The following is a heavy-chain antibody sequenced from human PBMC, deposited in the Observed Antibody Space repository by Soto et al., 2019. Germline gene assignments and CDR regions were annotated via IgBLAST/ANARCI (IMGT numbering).Heavy chain of an antibody. Sequence: QVQLQESGPGLVKPSETLSLTCTVSGGSISSYYWSWIRQPPGKGLEWIGYIYYSGSTNYNPSLKSRVTISVDTSKNQFSLKLSSVTAADTAGYYCARVRGSGWFDYWGQGTLVTVSS. CDR1: GGSISSYY. D-gene: IGHD6-19*01. CDR3: ARVRGSGWFDY. V-gene: IGHV4-59*01. J-gene: IGHJ4*02. CDR2: IYYSGST.